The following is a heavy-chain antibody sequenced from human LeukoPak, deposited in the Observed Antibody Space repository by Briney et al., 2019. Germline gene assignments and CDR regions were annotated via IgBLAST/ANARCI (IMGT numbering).Heavy chain of an antibody. CDR2: INHSGST. V-gene: IGHV4-34*01. Sequence: SETLSLTCAVYGGSFSGYYWSWIRQPPGKGLEWIGEINHSGSTNYNPSLKSRVTISVDTSKNQFSLKLGSVTAADTAVYYCARWLGYCSGGSCPNFDYWGQGTLVTVSS. D-gene: IGHD2-15*01. J-gene: IGHJ4*02. CDR1: GGSFSGYY. CDR3: ARWLGYCSGGSCPNFDY.